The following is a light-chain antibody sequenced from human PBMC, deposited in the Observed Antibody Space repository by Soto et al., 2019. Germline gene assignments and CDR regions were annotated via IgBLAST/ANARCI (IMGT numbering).Light chain of an antibody. CDR2: EVS. V-gene: IGLV2-14*01. CDR3: SSYTSSSTYV. Sequence: QSVLTQPASVSGSPGQSITISFTGTSSDVGGYNYVSWYQQHPGKAPKLMIYEVSNRPSGVSNRFSGSKSGNTASLTISGLQAEDEADYYCSSYTSSSTYVSGTGTKVTVL. J-gene: IGLJ1*01. CDR1: SSDVGGYNY.